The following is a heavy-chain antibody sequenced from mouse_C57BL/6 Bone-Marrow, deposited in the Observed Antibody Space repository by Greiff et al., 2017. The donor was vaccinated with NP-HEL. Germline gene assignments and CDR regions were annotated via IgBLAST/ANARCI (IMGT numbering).Heavy chain of an antibody. Sequence: EVKLVESGGGLVKPGGSLKLSCAASGFTFSDYGMHWVRQAPEKGLEWVAYISGGSSTIYYADTVKGRFTISRDNAKNTLFLQMTSLRSEDTAMYYCARRDFYFDYWGQGTTLTVSS. CDR1: GFTFSDYG. CDR2: ISGGSSTI. J-gene: IGHJ2*01. V-gene: IGHV5-17*01. D-gene: IGHD3-3*01. CDR3: ARRDFYFDY.